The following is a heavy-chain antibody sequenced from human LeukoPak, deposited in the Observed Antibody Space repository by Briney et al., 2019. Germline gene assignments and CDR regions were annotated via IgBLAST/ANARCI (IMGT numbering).Heavy chain of an antibody. CDR2: IYGGGNT. D-gene: IGHD2-8*01. Sequence: GGSLRHSCSFSGFIATSNYMAWVRQSPGKGLQWISFIYGGGNTLYADSVRDRFSISRDNSKSTLYLQMSSLRVEDTAVYYCATGGRSGMAFDFWGQGTLVTVSS. V-gene: IGHV3-53*01. J-gene: IGHJ4*02. CDR1: GFIATSNY. CDR3: ATGGRSGMAFDF.